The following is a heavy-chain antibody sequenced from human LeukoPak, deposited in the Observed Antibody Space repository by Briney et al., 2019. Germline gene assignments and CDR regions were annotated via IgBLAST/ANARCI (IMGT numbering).Heavy chain of an antibody. D-gene: IGHD6-19*01. Sequence: ASVKVSCKASGYTFSSYAMNWVRQAPGQGLEWMGWINTNTGNPTYAQGFTGRFVFSLDTSVSTAYLQISSLKAEDTAVYYCARGAKSSDPSAGDYWGQGTLVTVSS. CDR1: GYTFSSYA. CDR3: ARGAKSSDPSAGDY. CDR2: INTNTGNP. V-gene: IGHV7-4-1*02. J-gene: IGHJ4*02.